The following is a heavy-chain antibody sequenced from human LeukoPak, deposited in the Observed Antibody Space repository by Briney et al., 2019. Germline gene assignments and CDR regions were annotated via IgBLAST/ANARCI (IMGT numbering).Heavy chain of an antibody. J-gene: IGHJ5*02. CDR1: GYTFTSYY. CDR2: INPSGGST. D-gene: IGHD2-15*01. CDR3: ARDRESSGGILLRNWFDP. V-gene: IGHV1-46*01. Sequence: ASVKVSCKASGYTFTSYYMHWVRQAPGQGLEWMAIINPSGGSTSYAQKFQGRVTMTRDMSTSTVYMELSSLRSEDTAVYYCARDRESSGGILLRNWFDPWGQGTLVTVSS.